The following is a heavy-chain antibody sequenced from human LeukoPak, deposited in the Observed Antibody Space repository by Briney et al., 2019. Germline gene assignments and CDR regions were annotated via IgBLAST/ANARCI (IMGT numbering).Heavy chain of an antibody. CDR2: INPNSGGT. V-gene: IGHV1-2*06. Sequence: ASVKVSCKASGGTFSSYAISWVRQAPGQGLEWMGRINPNSGGTNYAQKFQGRVTMTRDTSISTAYMELSRLRSDDTAVYYCARGRVVGANWFDPWGQGTLVTVSS. D-gene: IGHD1-26*01. CDR1: GGTFSSYA. CDR3: ARGRVVGANWFDP. J-gene: IGHJ5*02.